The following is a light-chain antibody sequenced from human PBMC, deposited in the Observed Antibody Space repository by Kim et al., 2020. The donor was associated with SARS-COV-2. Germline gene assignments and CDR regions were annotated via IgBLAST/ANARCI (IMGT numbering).Light chain of an antibody. J-gene: IGKJ4*01. Sequence: EIVLTQSPATLSLSPGERATLSCRASESVSTYLAWFQQKPGQAPRLLIYDASNRATGIPARFSGSGSGTDFTLTISSLEPEDFAIYYCQQRNNWLTFGGGTKVDIK. CDR1: ESVSTY. V-gene: IGKV3-11*01. CDR3: QQRNNWLT. CDR2: DAS.